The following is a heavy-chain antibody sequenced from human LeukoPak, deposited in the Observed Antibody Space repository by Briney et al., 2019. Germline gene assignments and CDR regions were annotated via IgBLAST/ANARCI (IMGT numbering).Heavy chain of an antibody. D-gene: IGHD3-22*01. CDR2: ISSSSYI. V-gene: IGHV3-21*01. CDR3: ARTGPHTYYYDSSGYYSDY. J-gene: IGHJ4*02. CDR1: GFTFSSYS. Sequence: PGGSLRLSCAASGFTFSSYSMNWVRQAPGKGLEWVSSISSSSYIYYADSVKGRFTISRDNAKNSLYLQMNSLRAEDTAVYYCARTGPHTYYYDSSGYYSDYWGQGTLVTVSS.